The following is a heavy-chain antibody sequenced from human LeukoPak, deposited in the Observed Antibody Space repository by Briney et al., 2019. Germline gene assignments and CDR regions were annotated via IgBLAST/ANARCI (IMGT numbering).Heavy chain of an antibody. J-gene: IGHJ4*02. CDR2: IWYDGSNK. CDR3: AKDASWRAGTFLFDY. D-gene: IGHD1-1*01. Sequence: GGSLRLSCAASGFTFSSYGMHWVRQAPGKGLEWVAVIWYDGSNKYYADSVKGRFTISRDNSKNTLYPQMNSLRAEDTAVYYCAKDASWRAGTFLFDYWGQGTLVTVSS. CDR1: GFTFSSYG. V-gene: IGHV3-33*06.